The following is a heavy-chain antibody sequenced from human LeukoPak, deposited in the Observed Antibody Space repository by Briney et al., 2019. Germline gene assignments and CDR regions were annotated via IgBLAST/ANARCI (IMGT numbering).Heavy chain of an antibody. J-gene: IGHJ4*02. V-gene: IGHV4-4*07. CDR1: GGSISSYD. D-gene: IGHD2-15*01. CDR2: IYATGST. Sequence: SETLSLTCTVSGGSISSYDWSWIRQPAGKGLEWIGQIYATGSTNYNPSLKSRVTMSVDTSKNQFSLEPTSVTAADTAVYYCAREGDCSGGSCYSGPFDYWGQGTLVTVSS. CDR3: AREGDCSGGSCYSGPFDY.